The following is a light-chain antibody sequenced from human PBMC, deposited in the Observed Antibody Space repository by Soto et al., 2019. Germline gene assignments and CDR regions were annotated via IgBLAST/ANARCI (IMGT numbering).Light chain of an antibody. CDR1: QYISSF. V-gene: IGKV1-39*01. CDR2: GAS. Sequence: DIQMTQSPSSLSASVGDRVTITCRASQYISSFLNWYQQKPGKAPKLLIYGASSLQSGVPSKFSGSGSGTDFTLTIRSLQPEDFATYYCQQSYSTPHTFGQGTKLDIK. J-gene: IGKJ2*01. CDR3: QQSYSTPHT.